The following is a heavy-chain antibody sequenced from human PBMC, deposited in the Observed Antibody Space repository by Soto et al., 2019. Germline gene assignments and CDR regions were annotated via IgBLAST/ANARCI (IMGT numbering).Heavy chain of an antibody. Sequence: PGGSLRLSCAASGFTFSNFAMYWVRQAPGKGLEWVTVISYDGSHKYYADSVKGRFTISRDNSKNTLYLQMNNLRAEDSAVYFCARDYSYQRAMDVWGQGTTVTVSS. CDR1: GFTFSNFA. D-gene: IGHD2-15*01. J-gene: IGHJ6*02. V-gene: IGHV3-30-3*01. CDR2: ISYDGSHK. CDR3: ARDYSYQRAMDV.